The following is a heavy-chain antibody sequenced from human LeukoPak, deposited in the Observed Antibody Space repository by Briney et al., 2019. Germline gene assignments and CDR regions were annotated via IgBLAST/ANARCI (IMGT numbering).Heavy chain of an antibody. CDR3: ARDRFGGSLDY. CDR2: IWYDGSNK. J-gene: IGHJ4*02. V-gene: IGHV3-33*01. CDR1: GFTFSSYG. D-gene: IGHD2-15*01. Sequence: GGSLRLSCAASGFTFSSYGMHWVRQAPGKGLEWVAVIWYDGSNKYYAGSVKGRFTISRDNSKNTLYLQMNSLRAEDTAVYYCARDRFGGSLDYWGQGTLVTVSS.